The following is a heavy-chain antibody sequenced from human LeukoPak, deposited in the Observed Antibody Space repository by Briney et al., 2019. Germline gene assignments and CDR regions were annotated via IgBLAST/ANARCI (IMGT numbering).Heavy chain of an antibody. CDR1: GGSISNNKLH. Sequence: SETLSLTCTASGGSISNNKLHWGWIRQPPGKGLEWIGSFYYGGSNYYNPSLRSRVIISLDTSKNQFSLRLNFVTAADTAVYYCASSHSATWYDDWGQGALVTVSS. J-gene: IGHJ4*02. CDR2: FYYGGSN. CDR3: ASSHSATWYDD. V-gene: IGHV4-39*07. D-gene: IGHD6-13*01.